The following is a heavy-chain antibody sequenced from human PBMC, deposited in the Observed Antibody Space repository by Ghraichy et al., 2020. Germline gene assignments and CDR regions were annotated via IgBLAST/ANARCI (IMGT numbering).Heavy chain of an antibody. J-gene: IGHJ4*02. Sequence: SVKVSCKASEGTFSSYAISWVRQAPGQGLEWMGGIIPIFGTANYAQKFQGRVTITADESTSTAYMELSSLRSEDTAVYYCARGDPKWELLVDYWGQGTLVTVSS. V-gene: IGHV1-69*13. CDR3: ARGDPKWELLVDY. CDR2: IIPIFGTA. CDR1: EGTFSSYA. D-gene: IGHD1-26*01.